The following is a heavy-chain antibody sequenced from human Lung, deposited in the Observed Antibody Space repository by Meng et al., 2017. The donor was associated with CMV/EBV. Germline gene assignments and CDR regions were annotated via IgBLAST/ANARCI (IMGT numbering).Heavy chain of an antibody. Sequence: ASVXVSXKASGYTFTSSYMNWVRQAPGQGLEWMVIINPTGGGTSYAQKFQGRVTMTRDTSTSTVYMELSSLRSEDTAVYYCARDHPPQSSSPPGVNWFDPWGQGXLVTVSS. CDR3: ARDHPPQSSSPPGVNWFDP. CDR2: INPTGGGT. CDR1: GYTFTSSY. D-gene: IGHD6-13*01. V-gene: IGHV1-46*01. J-gene: IGHJ5*02.